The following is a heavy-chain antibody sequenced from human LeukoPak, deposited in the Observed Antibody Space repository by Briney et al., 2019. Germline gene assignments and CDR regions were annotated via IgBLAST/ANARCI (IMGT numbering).Heavy chain of an antibody. V-gene: IGHV1-46*01. D-gene: IGHD6-19*01. CDR2: INPSGGST. Sequence: GASVKVSCKASGYTFTSYYMHRVRQAPGQGLEWMGIINPSGGSTSYTQKFQGRVTMTRDTSTSTVYMELSSLRSEDTAVYYCASAPVDYYYGMDVWGQGTTVTVSS. CDR1: GYTFTSYY. J-gene: IGHJ6*02. CDR3: ASAPVDYYYGMDV.